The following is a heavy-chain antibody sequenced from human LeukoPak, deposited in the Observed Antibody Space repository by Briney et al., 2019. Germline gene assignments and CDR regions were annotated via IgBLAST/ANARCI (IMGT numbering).Heavy chain of an antibody. CDR3: ARVSSSWYQDWYFDL. V-gene: IGHV4-61*02. J-gene: IGHJ2*01. CDR2: IETSGNT. D-gene: IGHD6-13*01. CDR1: GGSISSGSYY. Sequence: SENLSLTCTVSGGSISSGSYYWSWIRQPAGKGLEWIGRIETSGNTNYKPSLKSRVTMSVDTSKNQFSLKLSSVTAADTAVYYCARVSSSWYQDWYFDLWGRGTLVTVSS.